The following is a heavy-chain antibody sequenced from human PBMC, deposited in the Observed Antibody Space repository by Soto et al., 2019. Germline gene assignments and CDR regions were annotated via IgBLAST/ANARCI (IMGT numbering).Heavy chain of an antibody. D-gene: IGHD2-15*01. Sequence: RLSCVASGFTFTNYWMTWVRQARGKGLEWVANINQDGSERTHVDSVKGRFTVSRDNAKNSLYLEMNRLRAEDTAVYYCARGDIVVVVAAGGMDVWGQGTTVTVS. CDR2: INQDGSER. CDR1: GFTFTNYW. J-gene: IGHJ6*02. V-gene: IGHV3-7*01. CDR3: ARGDIVVVVAAGGMDV.